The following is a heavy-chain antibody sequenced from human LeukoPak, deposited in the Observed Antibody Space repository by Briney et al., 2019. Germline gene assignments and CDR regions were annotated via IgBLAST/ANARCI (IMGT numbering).Heavy chain of an antibody. Sequence: GRSLRLSCAASGFTFSSYCMRWVRQAPGKGLEWVADIRYDGSNNYYADSVKGRFTIIRDNSKNTLYLQMNSLRAEDTAVYYCCRGPPVLRFLEWLSPYYYYGMDVWGQGTTVTVSS. J-gene: IGHJ6*02. V-gene: IGHV3-33*01. CDR2: IRYDGSNN. CDR1: GFTFSSYC. D-gene: IGHD3-3*01. CDR3: CRGPPVLRFLEWLSPYYYYGMDV.